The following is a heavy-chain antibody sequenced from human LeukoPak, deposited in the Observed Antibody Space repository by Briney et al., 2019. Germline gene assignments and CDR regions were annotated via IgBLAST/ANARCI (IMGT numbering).Heavy chain of an antibody. D-gene: IGHD1-26*01. Sequence: GGSLRLSCAASGFTFSSYAMSWVRQAPGKGLEWVSAISGSGGSTYYADSVKGRFTISRDNSKNTLYLQMNSLRAEDTAVYYCAKDRSSGSYWADFDYWGQGTLVTVSS. J-gene: IGHJ4*02. CDR3: AKDRSSGSYWADFDY. CDR1: GFTFSSYA. CDR2: ISGSGGST. V-gene: IGHV3-23*01.